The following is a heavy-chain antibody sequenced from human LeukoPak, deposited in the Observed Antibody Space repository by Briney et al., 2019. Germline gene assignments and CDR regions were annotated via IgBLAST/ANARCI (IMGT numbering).Heavy chain of an antibody. Sequence: SETLSLTCTVSGGSISSYYWSWIRQPPGKGLEWIGYIYTCGSTNYNPSLKSRVTISVDTSKNQFSLTLSSVTAADTAVYYCARHALGRYCSSTSCEYYFDYWGQGTLVTVSS. CDR1: GGSISSYY. CDR2: IYTCGST. D-gene: IGHD2-2*01. V-gene: IGHV4-4*09. CDR3: ARHALGRYCSSTSCEYYFDY. J-gene: IGHJ4*02.